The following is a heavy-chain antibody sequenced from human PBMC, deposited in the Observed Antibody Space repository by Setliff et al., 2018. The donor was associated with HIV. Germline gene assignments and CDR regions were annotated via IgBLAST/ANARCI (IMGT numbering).Heavy chain of an antibody. Sequence: SETLSLTCTVSGGSISSGSYYWSWIRQPAGKGLEWIGHIYTIGSTNYNPSLKSRVTISVDTSKNQFSLKLSSVTAADTAVYYGAALGATSDAFDIWGQGTMVTVSS. V-gene: IGHV4-61*09. D-gene: IGHD1-26*01. CDR3: AALGATSDAFDI. CDR1: GGSISSGSYY. CDR2: IYTIGST. J-gene: IGHJ3*02.